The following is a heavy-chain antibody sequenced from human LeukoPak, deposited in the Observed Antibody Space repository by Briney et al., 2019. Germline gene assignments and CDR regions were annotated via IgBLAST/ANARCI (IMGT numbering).Heavy chain of an antibody. V-gene: IGHV4-59*08. CDR3: ARGGAPTYYYGSGSYSDNWFDP. J-gene: IGHJ5*02. Sequence: PSETLSLTCTVSGGSISSYYWSWIRQPPGKGLEWIGYIYYSGSTNYNPSLKSRVTISVDTSKNQFSLKLSSVTAADTAVYYCARGGAPTYYYGSGSYSDNWFDPWGQGTLVTVSS. CDR2: IYYSGST. CDR1: GGSISSYY. D-gene: IGHD3-10*01.